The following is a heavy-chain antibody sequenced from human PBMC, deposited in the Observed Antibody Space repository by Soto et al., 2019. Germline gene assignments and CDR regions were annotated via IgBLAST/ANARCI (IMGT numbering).Heavy chain of an antibody. CDR2: MNPNSGNT. CDR1: GYTFTSYD. D-gene: IGHD3-3*01. Sequence: QVQLVQSGAEVKKPGASVKVSCKASGYTFTSYDINWVRQATGQGLEWMGWMNPNSGNTGYAQKFQGRVTMTRNTSISTAYMEQSSLRSEDTAVYYCARLAEYYDFWSGYYPPYYYYYGMDVWGQGTTVTVSS. V-gene: IGHV1-8*01. J-gene: IGHJ6*02. CDR3: ARLAEYYDFWSGYYPPYYYYYGMDV.